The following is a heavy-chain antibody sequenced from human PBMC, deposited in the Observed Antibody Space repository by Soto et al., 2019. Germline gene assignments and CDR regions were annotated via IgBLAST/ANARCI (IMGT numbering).Heavy chain of an antibody. Sequence: QVQLQESGPGLVKPSETLSLTCTVSGGSISSYYWSWIRQPPGKGLEWIGYIYYSGSTNYNPSLKSRVTISVDTPTNQFSLTLSSVTAADTAVYYCARRYGYSFDYWGQGTLVTVSS. CDR2: IYYSGST. D-gene: IGHD1-1*01. CDR1: GGSISSYY. CDR3: ARRYGYSFDY. V-gene: IGHV4-59*08. J-gene: IGHJ4*02.